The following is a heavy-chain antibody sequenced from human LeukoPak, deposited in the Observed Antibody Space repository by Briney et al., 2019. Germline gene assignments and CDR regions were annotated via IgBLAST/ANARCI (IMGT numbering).Heavy chain of an antibody. D-gene: IGHD4-11*01. CDR1: GFTFSSYS. V-gene: IGHV3-21*01. CDR2: ISSSSSYI. Sequence: PGGSLRLSCAASGFTFSSYSMNWVRQAPGKGLEWVSSISSSSSYIYYADSVKGRFTISRDNAKNSLYLQMNSLRAEDTAVYYCATASSRYSNWFDPWGQGTLVTVSS. J-gene: IGHJ5*02. CDR3: ATASSRYSNWFDP.